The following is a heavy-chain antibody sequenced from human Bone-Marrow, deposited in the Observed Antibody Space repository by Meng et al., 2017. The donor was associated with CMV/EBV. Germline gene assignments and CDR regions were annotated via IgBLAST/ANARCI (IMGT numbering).Heavy chain of an antibody. D-gene: IGHD2-2*01. CDR2: INEDGSEK. Sequence: GESLKISCGASGFTFSRYAMTWVRRAPGKGLEWVANINEDGSEKYYVGSVRGRFTISRDNGENSLFLQMSRLRVEDTAVYYCGPSSSGRGGFDFWGQGTLVTVSS. V-gene: IGHV3-7*01. CDR3: GPSSSGRGGFDF. J-gene: IGHJ4*02. CDR1: GFTFSRYA.